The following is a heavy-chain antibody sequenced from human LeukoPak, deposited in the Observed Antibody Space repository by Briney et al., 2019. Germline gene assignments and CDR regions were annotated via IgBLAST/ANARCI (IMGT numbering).Heavy chain of an antibody. CDR2: IYYSGST. J-gene: IGHJ3*02. V-gene: IGHV4-31*03. D-gene: IGHD4-17*01. Sequence: SETLSLTCTVSGGSISSGGYYWSWTRQHPGKGLEWIGYIYYSGSTYYNPSLKSRVTISVDMSKNQFSLKLSSATAADTAVYYCASTAPDDAFDIWGQGTMVTVSS. CDR1: GGSISSGGYY. CDR3: ASTAPDDAFDI.